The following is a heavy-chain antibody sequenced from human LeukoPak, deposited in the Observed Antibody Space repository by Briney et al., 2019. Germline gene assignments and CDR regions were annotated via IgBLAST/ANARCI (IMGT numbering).Heavy chain of an antibody. Sequence: GGSLRLSCAASGFAFRSYWMSWVRQAPGKGLEWVANIKQDGSEKYYVDSVKGRFTISRDNAKNSLYLQMNSLRAEDTAVYYCARLHYDFWSGYYNSYFDYWGQGTLVTVSS. CDR2: IKQDGSEK. CDR1: GFAFRSYW. J-gene: IGHJ4*02. V-gene: IGHV3-7*03. D-gene: IGHD3-3*01. CDR3: ARLHYDFWSGYYNSYFDY.